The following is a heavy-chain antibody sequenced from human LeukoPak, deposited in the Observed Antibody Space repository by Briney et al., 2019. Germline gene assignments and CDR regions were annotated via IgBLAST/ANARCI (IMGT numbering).Heavy chain of an antibody. CDR1: GDSISSSSYY. D-gene: IGHD6-13*01. Sequence: PSETLSLTCTVSGDSISSSSYYWGWIRQPPGKGLEWIGSFYYSGSTYYNPSLKSRVTVSVDTSKNQFSLRLSSVTAADTAVYYCARDSYSSTWSPSYYFDYWGQGTLVTVSS. CDR2: FYYSGST. V-gene: IGHV4-39*07. J-gene: IGHJ4*02. CDR3: ARDSYSSTWSPSYYFDY.